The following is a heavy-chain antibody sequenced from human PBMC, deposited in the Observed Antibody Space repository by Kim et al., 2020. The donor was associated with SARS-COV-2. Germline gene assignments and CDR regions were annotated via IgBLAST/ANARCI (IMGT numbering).Heavy chain of an antibody. CDR1: GFTFTGYA. Sequence: GGSLRLSCTTSGFTFTGYAMSWVRQAPGKVLEWVSSIDGSDGTTYYVDSVKGRFTISRDNSKSTLYLQMSTLRADDTAVYYCMKGGWGWIWDHWGQGTLV. J-gene: IGHJ4*02. V-gene: IGHV3-23*01. D-gene: IGHD2-2*03. CDR3: MKGGWGWIWDH. CDR2: IDGSDGTT.